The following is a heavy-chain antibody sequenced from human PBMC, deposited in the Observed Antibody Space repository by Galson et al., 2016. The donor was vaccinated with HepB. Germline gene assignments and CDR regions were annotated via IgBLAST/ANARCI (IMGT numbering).Heavy chain of an antibody. CDR1: GLSINSNY. V-gene: IGHV3-66*04. Sequence: SLRLSCAVSGLSINSNYMTWVRQAPGKGLEWVSFLYSSGNTYYADSVKGRFTFSRDNSKNTLYLQMTSLTVDDTAVYYCARQDFAGVYFDYWGQGTLVTVS. J-gene: IGHJ4*02. CDR2: LYSSGNT. CDR3: ARQDFAGVYFDY. D-gene: IGHD7-27*01.